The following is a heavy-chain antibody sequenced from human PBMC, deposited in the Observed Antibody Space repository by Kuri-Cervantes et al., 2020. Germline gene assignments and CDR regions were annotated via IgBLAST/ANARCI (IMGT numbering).Heavy chain of an antibody. D-gene: IGHD6-13*01. CDR3: AIVGYSSSWYPENYYYYMDV. CDR2: IIPIFGTA. V-gene: IGHV1-69*05. J-gene: IGHJ6*03. CDR1: GDTFSSYA. Sequence: SVKVSCKASGDTFSSYAISWVRQAPGQGLEWMGGIIPIFGTANYAQKFQGRVTITTDESTSTAYMELSSLRSEDTAVYYCAIVGYSSSWYPENYYYYMDVWGKGTTVTVSS.